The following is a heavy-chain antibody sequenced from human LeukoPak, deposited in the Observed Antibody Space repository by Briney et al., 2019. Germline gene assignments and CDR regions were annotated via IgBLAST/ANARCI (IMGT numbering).Heavy chain of an antibody. D-gene: IGHD3-22*01. Sequence: SETLSLTCTVSGGSISSYYWSWIRQPAGKGLEWIGRIYTSGSTNYNPSLKSRVTMSVDTPKNQFSLKLSSVTAADTAVYYCARGYYYDSSGYDLDYWGQGTLVTVSS. CDR2: IYTSGST. CDR3: ARGYYYDSSGYDLDY. CDR1: GGSISSYY. V-gene: IGHV4-4*07. J-gene: IGHJ4*02.